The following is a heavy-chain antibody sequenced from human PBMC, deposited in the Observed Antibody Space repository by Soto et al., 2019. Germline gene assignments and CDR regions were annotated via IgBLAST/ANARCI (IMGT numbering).Heavy chain of an antibody. Sequence: VGSLRLSCATSVFTFSGSAMHPGRQASGRGRRCVGRIRRKANSYATAYAASVKGRFTISRDDSKNTANLQMNSLKTEDTAVYYCTSSDFWSGYYTGSYYGMDVWGQGTTVTVSS. V-gene: IGHV3-73*01. CDR2: IRRKANSYAT. D-gene: IGHD3-3*01. J-gene: IGHJ6*02. CDR1: VFTFSGSA. CDR3: TSSDFWSGYYTGSYYGMDV.